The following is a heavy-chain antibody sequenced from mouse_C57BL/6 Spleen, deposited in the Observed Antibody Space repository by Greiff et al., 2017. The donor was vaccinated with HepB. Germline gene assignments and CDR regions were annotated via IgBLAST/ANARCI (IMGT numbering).Heavy chain of an antibody. CDR2: IDPSDSYI. Sequence: VQLQQPGAELVKPGASVKLSCKASGYTFTSYWMQWVKQRPGQGLEWIGEIDPSDSYINYNQKFKGKATLTVDTSSSTAYMQLSSLTSEDSAVYYCARGDYGGHAMDYWGQGTSVTVSS. CDR1: GYTFTSYW. V-gene: IGHV1-50*01. CDR3: ARGDYGGHAMDY. J-gene: IGHJ4*01. D-gene: IGHD2-4*01.